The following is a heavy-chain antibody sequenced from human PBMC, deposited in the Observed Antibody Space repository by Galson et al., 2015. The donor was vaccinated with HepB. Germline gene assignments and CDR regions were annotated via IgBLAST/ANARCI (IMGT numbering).Heavy chain of an antibody. CDR2: IWYDGSNK. V-gene: IGHV3-33*01. D-gene: IGHD3-22*01. CDR3: ARAGYYDSSGYYPKED. Sequence: SLRLSCAASGFTFSSYGMHWVRQAPGKGLEWVAVIWYDGSNKYYADSVKGRFTISRDNSKNTLYLQMNSLRAEDTAVYYCARAGYYDSSGYYPKEDWGQGTLVTVSS. CDR1: GFTFSSYG. J-gene: IGHJ4*02.